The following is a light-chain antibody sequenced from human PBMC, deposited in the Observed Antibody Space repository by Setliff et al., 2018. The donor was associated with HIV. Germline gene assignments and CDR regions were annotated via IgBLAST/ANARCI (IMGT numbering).Light chain of an antibody. CDR3: QSYDSSLSGSLV. J-gene: IGLJ1*01. CDR2: GDV. CDR1: SSDVGGYSY. V-gene: IGLV2-14*03. Sequence: QSALAQPASVSGSPGQSITISCTGTSSDVGGYSYVSWYQQHPGKAPKLIIYGDVNRPSGVPDRFSGSKSGSSASLAITGLRTEDEADYYCQSYDSSLSGSLVFGTGTKVTVL.